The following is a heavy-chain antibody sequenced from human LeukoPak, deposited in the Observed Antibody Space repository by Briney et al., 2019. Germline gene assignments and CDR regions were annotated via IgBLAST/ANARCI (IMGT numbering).Heavy chain of an antibody. CDR3: AREPRYSSTWYRFDY. D-gene: IGHD6-13*01. V-gene: IGHV4-39*07. CDR2: IYYSGTT. J-gene: IGHJ4*02. Sequence: SQTLSLTCTVSGGSISSSSYYWGWIRQPPGKGLEWIGTIYYSGTTFYNPSLKSRVTMSLNTSKNQFSLRLTSVTAADTAVYYCAREPRYSSTWYRFDYWGQGTLVTVSS. CDR1: GGSISSSSYY.